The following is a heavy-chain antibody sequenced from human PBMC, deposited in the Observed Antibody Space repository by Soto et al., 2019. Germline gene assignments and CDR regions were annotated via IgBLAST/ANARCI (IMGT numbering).Heavy chain of an antibody. CDR1: GFTFSSYG. Sequence: QVQLVESGGGVVQPGRSLRLSCAASGFTFSSYGMHWVRQAPGKGLEWVAVISYDGSNKYYADSVKGLFTISRDNSKNTLYLQMNSLRAEDTAVYYCAKDFNYDSSGYYDYWGQGTLVTVSS. CDR3: AKDFNYDSSGYYDY. J-gene: IGHJ4*02. V-gene: IGHV3-30*18. CDR2: ISYDGSNK. D-gene: IGHD3-22*01.